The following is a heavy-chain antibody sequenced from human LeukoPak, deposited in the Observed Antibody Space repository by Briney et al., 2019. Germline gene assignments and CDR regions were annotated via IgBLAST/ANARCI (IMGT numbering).Heavy chain of an antibody. Sequence: SETLSLTCTVSGGSISRYYWSWIRQPPGKGLEWIGYIYYSGTTSYNPSLKSRVTISVDTSKNQFSLNLSSVTAADTALYYCARVGGTGDFDYWGQGTLVTVSS. CDR2: IYYSGTT. V-gene: IGHV4-59*01. D-gene: IGHD3-16*01. CDR1: GGSISRYY. J-gene: IGHJ4*02. CDR3: ARVGGTGDFDY.